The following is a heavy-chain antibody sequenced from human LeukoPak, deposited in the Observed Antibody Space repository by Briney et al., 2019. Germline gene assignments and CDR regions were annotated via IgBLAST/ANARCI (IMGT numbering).Heavy chain of an antibody. V-gene: IGHV4-59*01. CDR1: GGSISGYY. CDR2: IYDNGST. Sequence: SETLSLTCTVSGGSISGYYWSWIRQPPGKGLEWIGSIYDNGSTNYNPSLKSRVTISVDTSKNQFSLKLSSVTAADTAVYSCARDRPRWVWGIWGQGTLVTVSS. CDR3: ARDRPRWVWGI. D-gene: IGHD5-24*01. J-gene: IGHJ3*02.